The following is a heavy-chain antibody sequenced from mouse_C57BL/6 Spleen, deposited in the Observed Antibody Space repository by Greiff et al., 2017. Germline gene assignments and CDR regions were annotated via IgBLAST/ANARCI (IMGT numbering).Heavy chain of an antibody. CDR2: INPNNGGT. J-gene: IGHJ2*01. CDR1: GYTFTDYN. Sequence: EVKLMESGPELVKPGASVKMSCKASGYTFTDYNMHWVQQSHGKSLEWIGYINPNNGGTSYNQKFKGKATLTVNKSSSTAYMELRSLTSEDSAVYYCARDVNWAFDYWGQGTTLTVSS. D-gene: IGHD4-1*01. V-gene: IGHV1-22*01. CDR3: ARDVNWAFDY.